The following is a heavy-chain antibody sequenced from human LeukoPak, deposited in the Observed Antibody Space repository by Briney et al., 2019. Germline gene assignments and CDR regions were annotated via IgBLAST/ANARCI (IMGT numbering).Heavy chain of an antibody. CDR3: ATSPIIYGDTAMDFDY. CDR2: IYTSGST. Sequence: PSETPSLTCTVSGGSISSGSYYWSWIRQPAGKGLEWIGRIYTSGSTNYNPSLKSRVTISVNTSKNQFSLKLSSVTAADTAVYYCATSPIIYGDTAMDFDYWGQGTLVTVSS. J-gene: IGHJ4*02. V-gene: IGHV4-61*02. D-gene: IGHD5-18*01. CDR1: GGSISSGSYY.